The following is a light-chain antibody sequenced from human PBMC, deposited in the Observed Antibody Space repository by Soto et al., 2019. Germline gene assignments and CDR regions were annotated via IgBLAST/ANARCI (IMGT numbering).Light chain of an antibody. J-gene: IGKJ4*01. CDR1: QSVDSNY. V-gene: IGKV3-20*01. CDR2: GAS. Sequence: EIVLTQSPGTLSLSPGERATLSCRASQSVDSNYVAWYEQRPGQAPRLLIYGASTRATGIPDRFSGSGSGTDFTLTIRRLEPDAFAVYFCQQYGSSPLTFGGGTKVAIK. CDR3: QQYGSSPLT.